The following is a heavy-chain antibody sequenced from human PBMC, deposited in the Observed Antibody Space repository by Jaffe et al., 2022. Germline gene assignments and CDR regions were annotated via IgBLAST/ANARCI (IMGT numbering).Heavy chain of an antibody. CDR2: FDPEESET. CDR3: ATWPTHASHYYFFAR. V-gene: IGHV1-24*01. CDR1: GDSLSELF. J-gene: IGHJ4*02. Sequence: QVQVVQSGAEVKKPGASVKVSCKVSGDSLSELFMHWVRQAPGQGLEWMGGFDPEESETIYAHNFQGRVTMTEDTFTSTAYMELRSLRSDDTAMYYCATWPTHASHYYFFARWGQGTQVTVSS. D-gene: IGHD3-10*01.